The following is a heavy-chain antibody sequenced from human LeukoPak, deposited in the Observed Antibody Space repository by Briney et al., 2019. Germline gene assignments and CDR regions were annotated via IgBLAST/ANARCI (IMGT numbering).Heavy chain of an antibody. J-gene: IGHJ4*02. V-gene: IGHV5-51*01. CDR2: IYPGDSDT. CDR3: ARATYSSGWYVDFDY. D-gene: IGHD6-19*01. CDR1: GYDSGVSFTSHS. Sequence: GESLKISCQGSGYDSGVSFTSHSIAWVRQMPGKGLEWMGIIYPGDSDTRYSPSFQGQVTISADKSISTAYLQWSSLKASDTAMYYCARATYSSGWYVDFDYWGQGTLVTVSS.